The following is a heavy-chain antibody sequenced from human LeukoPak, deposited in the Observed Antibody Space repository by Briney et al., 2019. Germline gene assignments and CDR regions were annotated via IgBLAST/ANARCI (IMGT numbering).Heavy chain of an antibody. Sequence: PGGSLRLSCAASGFTVSSNYMSWVRQAPGKGLEWVSVIYSGGSTYYADSVKGRFTISRDNSKNTLYLQMNSLRAEDTAVYYCARDGPMVRGVMPYVMDVWGQGTTVTVSS. D-gene: IGHD3-10*01. CDR2: IYSGGST. V-gene: IGHV3-66*02. CDR3: ARDGPMVRGVMPYVMDV. CDR1: GFTVSSNY. J-gene: IGHJ6*02.